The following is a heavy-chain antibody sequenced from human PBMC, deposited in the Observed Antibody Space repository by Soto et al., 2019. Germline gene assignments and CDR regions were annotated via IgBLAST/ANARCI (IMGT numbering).Heavy chain of an antibody. CDR1: GFIFSDYW. V-gene: IGHV3-7*01. D-gene: IGHD1-26*01. CDR3: ASPSTSGTTDF. J-gene: IGHJ4*02. Sequence: EVQLVESGGDLVQPGGSLRLSCGVSGFIFSDYWMSWVRQAPGKGLEWVATIREDGGGTYYVDSVKGRFTISRDNARNSLFLQMNGLGVDDTAVYYCASPSTSGTTDFWGQGTLVTVSS. CDR2: IREDGGGT.